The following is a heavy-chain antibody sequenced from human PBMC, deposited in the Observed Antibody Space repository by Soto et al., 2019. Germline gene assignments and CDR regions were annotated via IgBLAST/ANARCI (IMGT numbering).Heavy chain of an antibody. V-gene: IGHV3-21*04. D-gene: IGHD6-13*01. J-gene: IGHJ3*01. CDR1: GFTFSSYS. CDR3: ARFSRPPLGACDF. CDR2: ISSSSSYI. Sequence: GGSLRLSCAASGFTFSSYSMNWVRQAPEKGLEWVSSISSSSSYIYYADSVKGRFTISRDNVQKSLYLHMNSLRAEDTAVYYCARFSRPPLGACDFWGHGIMVTGSS.